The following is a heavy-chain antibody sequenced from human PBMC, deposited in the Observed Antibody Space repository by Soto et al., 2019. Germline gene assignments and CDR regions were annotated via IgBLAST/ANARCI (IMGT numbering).Heavy chain of an antibody. CDR2: ISGSGGST. J-gene: IGHJ4*02. V-gene: IGHV3-23*01. CDR3: AKDYDPTGFGELYPDY. D-gene: IGHD3-10*01. Sequence: GGSLRLSCAASGFTFSSYAMSWVRQAPGKGLEWVSAISGSGGSTYYADSVKGRFTISRDNSKNTLYLQMNSLRAEDTAVYYCAKDYDPTGFGELYPDYWGQGTLVTVSS. CDR1: GFTFSSYA.